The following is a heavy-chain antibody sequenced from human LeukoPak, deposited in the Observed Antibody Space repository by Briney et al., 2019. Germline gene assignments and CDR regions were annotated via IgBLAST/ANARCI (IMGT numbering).Heavy chain of an antibody. D-gene: IGHD6-6*01. CDR1: GFTFSNYA. Sequence: GGSLRLSCAASGFTFSNYAMRWVRQAPGKGLEWVSGISGSGDSTYYADSVKGRFTISRDNSKNTLYLQMNSLRAEDTAVYYCASSAGGFFDYWGQGTLVTVSS. CDR2: ISGSGDST. J-gene: IGHJ4*02. V-gene: IGHV3-23*01. CDR3: ASSAGGFFDY.